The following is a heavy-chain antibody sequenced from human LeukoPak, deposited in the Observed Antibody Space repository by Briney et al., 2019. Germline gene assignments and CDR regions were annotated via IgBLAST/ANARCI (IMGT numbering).Heavy chain of an antibody. J-gene: IGHJ6*03. CDR3: ARAKGNSNYPYYYMDV. V-gene: IGHV4-59*01. CDR2: IYYTGST. CDR1: GGSINSYY. Sequence: PSETLSLTRTVSGGSINSYYWSWVRQPPGKGLEWMGYIYYTGSTNYSPSLKSRVTISVDTSKNQFSLKLSSVIAADTALYYCARAKGNSNYPYYYMDVWGKGTTVTVSS. D-gene: IGHD4-11*01.